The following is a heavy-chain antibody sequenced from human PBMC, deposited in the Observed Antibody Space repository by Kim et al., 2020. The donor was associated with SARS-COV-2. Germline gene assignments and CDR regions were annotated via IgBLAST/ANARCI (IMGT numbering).Heavy chain of an antibody. CDR2: FDPEAGET. V-gene: IGHV1-24*01. D-gene: IGHD1-26*01. CDR3: ATTAAIVGATGPFY. J-gene: IGHJ4*02. CDR1: GYTLTELS. Sequence: ASVKVSCKVSGYTLTELSMHWVRQAPGKGLEWMGGFDPEAGETIYAQKFQGRVTMTEDTSTDTAYMELSSLRSEDTAVYYCATTAAIVGATGPFYWGQGTLVTVSS.